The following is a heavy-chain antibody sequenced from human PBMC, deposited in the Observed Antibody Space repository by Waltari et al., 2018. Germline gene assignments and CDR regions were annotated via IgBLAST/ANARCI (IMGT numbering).Heavy chain of an antibody. CDR1: EYTFTSSY. Sequence: QVQLVQSGAEVKKPGASVKISCKTSEYTFTSSYIHWVRQDPVQGLEWMGIINPSGGSTIYAQKCQGRVTMTRDTSTSTVYMELSSLRSEDTAVYYCALDTGALWMDVWGQGTTVTVSS. V-gene: IGHV1-46*01. CDR2: INPSGGST. CDR3: ALDTGALWMDV. D-gene: IGHD2-21*01. J-gene: IGHJ6*02.